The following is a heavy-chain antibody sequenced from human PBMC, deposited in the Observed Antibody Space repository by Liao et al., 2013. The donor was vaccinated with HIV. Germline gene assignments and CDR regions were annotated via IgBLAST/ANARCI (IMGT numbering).Heavy chain of an antibody. V-gene: IGHV4-59*01. J-gene: IGHJ4*02. CDR1: GGSIKTYY. D-gene: IGHD2-15*01. Sequence: QVQLQESGPRLVKPSETLSLTCTVSGGSIKTYYWSWIRQTPEKGLEWIGYINYSGSTNYNPSLQSRVTLSIDTSKNQFYLNLNSVTAADTALYYCARYCSGGTCAFFDHWGQGTLVTVSS. CDR3: ARYCSGGTCAFFDH. CDR2: INYSGST.